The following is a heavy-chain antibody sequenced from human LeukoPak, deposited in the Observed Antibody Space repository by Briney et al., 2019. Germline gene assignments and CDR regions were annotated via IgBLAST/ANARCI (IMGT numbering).Heavy chain of an antibody. CDR2: IYYSGST. J-gene: IGHJ4*02. CDR3: AATYGSGSYTLFDY. V-gene: IGHV4-59*01. CDR1: GDSISSYY. D-gene: IGHD3-10*01. Sequence: KASETLSLTCTVSGDSISSYYWSWIRQPPGKGLEWIGYIYYSGSTNYNPSLKSRVTISVDTSKNQFSLKLSSVTAADTAVYYCAATYGSGSYTLFDYWGQGTLVTVSS.